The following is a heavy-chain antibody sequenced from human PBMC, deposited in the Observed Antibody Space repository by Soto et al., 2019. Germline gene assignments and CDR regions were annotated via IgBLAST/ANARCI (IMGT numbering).Heavy chain of an antibody. CDR3: ARGTPVPTYFFDS. J-gene: IGHJ4*02. CDR1: GGTSSSES. CDR2: IIPRFGIA. Sequence: QVQLVQSGAEVKKPGSSVKVSCKASGGTSSSESISWLRQAPGQGLEWMGRIIPRFGIAKYAQKFQGRVTITADRSSHTAYMELSSLRSDDTAVYFCARGTPVPTYFFDSWGQGTLLAVSS. D-gene: IGHD4-17*01. V-gene: IGHV1-69*02.